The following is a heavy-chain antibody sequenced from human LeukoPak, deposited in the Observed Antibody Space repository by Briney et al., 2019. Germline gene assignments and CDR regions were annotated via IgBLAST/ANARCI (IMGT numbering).Heavy chain of an antibody. CDR3: ARDHYSSSWYPGDWFDP. Sequence: SVKVSCKASGYTFTSYGISWVRQAPGQGLEWMGGIIPIFGTANYAQKFQGRVTITADESTSTAYMELSSLRSEDTAVYYCARDHYSSSWYPGDWFDPWGQGTLVTVSS. CDR1: GYTFTSYG. J-gene: IGHJ5*02. V-gene: IGHV1-69*13. D-gene: IGHD6-13*01. CDR2: IIPIFGTA.